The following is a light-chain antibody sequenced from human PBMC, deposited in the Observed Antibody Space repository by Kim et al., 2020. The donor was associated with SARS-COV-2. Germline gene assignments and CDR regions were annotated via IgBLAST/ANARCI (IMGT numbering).Light chain of an antibody. CDR1: QSISSN. CDR2: GAS. J-gene: IGKJ2*01. V-gene: IGKV3-15*01. Sequence: LSVSPRESATLSCRASQSISSNLAWYQQKPGQAPRLLIYGASTRATDIPVRFSGSGSGTEFTLTISSLQSEDFVVYYCQQYHNMQTFGQGTKLEI. CDR3: QQYHNMQT.